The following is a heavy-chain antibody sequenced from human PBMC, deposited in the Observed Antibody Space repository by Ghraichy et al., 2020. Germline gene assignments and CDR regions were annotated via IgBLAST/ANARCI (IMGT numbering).Heavy chain of an antibody. CDR1: GGSISSYY. V-gene: IGHV4-59*01. CDR2: IYYSGST. CDR3: ARDHCSSTSCYTGRDGWFDP. J-gene: IGHJ5*02. D-gene: IGHD2-2*02. Sequence: SETLSLTCTVSGGSISSYYWSWIRQPPGKGLEWIGYIYYSGSTNYNPSLKSRVTISVDTSKNQFSLKLSSVTAADTAVYYCARDHCSSTSCYTGRDGWFDPWGQGTLVTVSS.